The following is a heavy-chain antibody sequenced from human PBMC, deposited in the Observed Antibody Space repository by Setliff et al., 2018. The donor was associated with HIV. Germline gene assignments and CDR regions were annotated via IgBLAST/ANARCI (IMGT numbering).Heavy chain of an antibody. CDR3: ARDPPWNYDSSGYPYYFDY. D-gene: IGHD3-22*01. V-gene: IGHV3-21*01. J-gene: IGHJ4*02. CDR1: GFIFNTYS. Sequence: PGGSLRLSCVASGFIFNTYSMNWVRQAPGKGLEWVSFISPSGTYIHYADSLKGRFTISRDNAKNSLYLQMNSLRAEDTAVYYCARDPPWNYDSSGYPYYFDYWGQGTLVTVSS. CDR2: ISPSGTYI.